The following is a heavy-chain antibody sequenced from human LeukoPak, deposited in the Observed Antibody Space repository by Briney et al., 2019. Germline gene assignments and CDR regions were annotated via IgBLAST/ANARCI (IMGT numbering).Heavy chain of an antibody. CDR1: GDSITSYY. V-gene: IGHV4-59*01. CDR2: IYYSGST. CDR3: ARVRIGVVVIDPYWYFDL. Sequence: SETLSLTCSVSGDSITSYYWSWNRQPPGKGLEWIGYIYYSGSTNYNPSLKSRVTISVDTSKNQFSLKLSSVTAADTAVYYCARVRIGVVVIDPYWYFDLWGRGTLVTVSS. D-gene: IGHD3-22*01. J-gene: IGHJ2*01.